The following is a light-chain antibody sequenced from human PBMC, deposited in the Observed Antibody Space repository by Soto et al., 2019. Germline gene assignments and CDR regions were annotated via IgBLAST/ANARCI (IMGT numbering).Light chain of an antibody. J-gene: IGLJ2*01. V-gene: IGLV2-14*03. Sequence: QSALTQPASVSASPGQSITISCTGTSSDVGGYNYVSWYQQYPDKAPKVIIYEVINRPSGVSDRFSGSKSGNTASLTISGLQAEDEADYYCASYTKSDTVIFGGGTKVTVL. CDR1: SSDVGGYNY. CDR2: EVI. CDR3: ASYTKSDTVI.